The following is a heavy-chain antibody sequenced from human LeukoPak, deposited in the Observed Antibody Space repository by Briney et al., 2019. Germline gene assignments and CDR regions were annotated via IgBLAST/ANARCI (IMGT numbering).Heavy chain of an antibody. CDR3: ARRFKCESSSCRGSRAFDI. CDR2: IYTSGST. V-gene: IGHV4-4*09. Sequence: SETLSLTCTVSGGSISGSYWSWIRQPPGKGLEFIGYIYTSGSTNYNPSLKSRVAVSVDTSKNQFSLKLSSVTAADTAVYYCARRFKCESSSCRGSRAFDIWGQGTMVTVSS. J-gene: IGHJ3*02. CDR1: GGSISGSY. D-gene: IGHD2-2*01.